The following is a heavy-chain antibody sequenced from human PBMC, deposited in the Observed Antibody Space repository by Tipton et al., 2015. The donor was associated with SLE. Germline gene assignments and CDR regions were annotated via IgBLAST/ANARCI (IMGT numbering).Heavy chain of an antibody. V-gene: IGHV3-74*01. J-gene: IGHJ4*02. Sequence: SLRLSCAASGFTFSSYWMHWVRQAPWKGLVWVSRINSDGSSTSYADSVKGRFTISRDNAKNTLYLQMNSLRAEDTAVYYCARDLSGSRGALFGYWGQGTLVTVSS. CDR3: ARDLSGSRGALFGY. CDR2: INSDGSST. CDR1: GFTFSSYW. D-gene: IGHD1-26*01.